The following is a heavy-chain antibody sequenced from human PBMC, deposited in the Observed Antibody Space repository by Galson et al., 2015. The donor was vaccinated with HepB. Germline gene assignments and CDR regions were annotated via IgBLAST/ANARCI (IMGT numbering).Heavy chain of an antibody. V-gene: IGHV3-48*01. Sequence: SLRLSCAASGITIPSYSMNWVRKVPGKGLEWLAYISAGSTTIYYSDSVKGRFPISRDNAKNFLYLHMNSLRGEDTAVYYCARNPSSYDYYNMDVWGHGTTVTVSS. J-gene: IGHJ6*02. CDR1: GITIPSYS. CDR3: ARNPSSYDYYNMDV. CDR2: ISAGSTTI.